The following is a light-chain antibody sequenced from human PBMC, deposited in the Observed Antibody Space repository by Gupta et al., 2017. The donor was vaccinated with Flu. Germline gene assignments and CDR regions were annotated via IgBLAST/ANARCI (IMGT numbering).Light chain of an antibody. Sequence: DIQMTQSPSTLSASVGDRVTITCRANQSISSWLAWYQQKPGKVPKLLIYKASNLESGVPSRFSGSGSGTEFTLTISSLQPDDFATYYCQRYDSLWTFGQGTRVEIK. J-gene: IGKJ1*01. CDR2: KAS. CDR3: QRYDSLWT. CDR1: QSISSW. V-gene: IGKV1-5*03.